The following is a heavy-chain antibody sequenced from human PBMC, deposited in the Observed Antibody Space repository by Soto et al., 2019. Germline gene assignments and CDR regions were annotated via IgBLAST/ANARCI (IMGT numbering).Heavy chain of an antibody. Sequence: QVQLVQSGAEVKKPGASVKVSCKASGYTFTSYAMHWVRQAPGQRLEWMGWINAGNGNTKYSQKLQGRVTITRDTSSGTAYMELSSLRSEDTAVYCCARGPGGPDGPGDYWGQGTLVTVSS. D-gene: IGHD2-15*01. CDR3: ARGPGGPDGPGDY. J-gene: IGHJ4*02. CDR1: GYTFTSYA. CDR2: INAGNGNT. V-gene: IGHV1-3*01.